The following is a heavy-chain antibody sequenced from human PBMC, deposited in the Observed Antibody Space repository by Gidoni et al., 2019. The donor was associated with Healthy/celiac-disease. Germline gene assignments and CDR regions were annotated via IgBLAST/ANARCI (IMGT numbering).Heavy chain of an antibody. CDR3: ARENGNGDYYGMDV. J-gene: IGHJ6*02. D-gene: IGHD4-17*01. Sequence: QVQLQESGPGLVKPSQTLSLTCTVSGCSISSGGYYWSWIRQHPGKGLEWIGYIYYSGSTYYNPSLKSRVTISVDTSKNQFSLKLSSVTAADTAVYYCARENGNGDYYGMDVWGQGTTVTVSS. CDR2: IYYSGST. CDR1: GCSISSGGYY. V-gene: IGHV4-31*03.